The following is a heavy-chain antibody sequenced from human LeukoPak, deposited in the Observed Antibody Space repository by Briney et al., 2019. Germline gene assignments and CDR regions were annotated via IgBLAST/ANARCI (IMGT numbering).Heavy chain of an antibody. J-gene: IGHJ4*02. CDR2: IESKSDGGTT. V-gene: IGHV3-15*04. CDR3: TLDDVGLAPDY. CDR1: GFTFTAAW. D-gene: IGHD3-16*01. Sequence: GGSLRLSCAASGFTFTAAWMSWVRQAPGKGLEWVGRIESKSDGGTTYYAAPVKGRFTISRDDLKNTLYLQMNSLKTEDTAVYFCTLDDVGLAPDYWGQGSLVTVSS.